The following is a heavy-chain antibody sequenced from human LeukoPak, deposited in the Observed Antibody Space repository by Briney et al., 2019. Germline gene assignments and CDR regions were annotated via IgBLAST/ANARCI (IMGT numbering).Heavy chain of an antibody. CDR1: GFTFTSFT. V-gene: IGHV3-21*04. Sequence: PGGSLRLSCAASGFTFTSFTMNWVRQAPGRGLEWVSSITSSSGYIQYADSVKGRFTISRDNSKNMVFLQMKSLRAEDTAVYCAKVVGTGTTPTDYWGQGTLVTVSS. D-gene: IGHD1-1*01. CDR3: AKVVGTGTTPTDY. J-gene: IGHJ4*02. CDR2: ITSSSGYI.